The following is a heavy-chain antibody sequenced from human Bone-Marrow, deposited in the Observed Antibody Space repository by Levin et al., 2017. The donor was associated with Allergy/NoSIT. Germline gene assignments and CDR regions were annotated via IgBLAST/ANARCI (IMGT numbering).Heavy chain of an antibody. CDR3: ATVVPSKAFAFDV. CDR1: GFALTRVW. V-gene: IGHV3-74*01. D-gene: IGHD5-12*01. Sequence: GESLKISCKASGFALTRVWMHWVRQVPGKGLVWVSRISENGRTINYADFVRGRFTISRDDAKNILYLQMNSLTDEDTALYYCATVVPSKAFAFDVWGQGTMVTV. J-gene: IGHJ3*01. CDR2: ISENGRTI.